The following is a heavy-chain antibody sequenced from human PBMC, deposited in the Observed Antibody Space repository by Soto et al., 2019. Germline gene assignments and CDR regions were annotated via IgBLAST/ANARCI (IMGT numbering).Heavy chain of an antibody. Sequence: QVQLVESGGGVVQPGRSLRLSCAASGFPFSSYGMHWVRQAPGKGLEWVAHISYYGSNKHYTDSVKGRFTISRDNSKNMLYLQMSSLRAEDTAVYYCAGGQYYFDYCGQGTRVSVSS. CDR1: GFPFSSYG. CDR2: ISYYGSNK. V-gene: IGHV3-30*03. J-gene: IGHJ4*02. CDR3: AGGQYYFDY. D-gene: IGHD2-15*01.